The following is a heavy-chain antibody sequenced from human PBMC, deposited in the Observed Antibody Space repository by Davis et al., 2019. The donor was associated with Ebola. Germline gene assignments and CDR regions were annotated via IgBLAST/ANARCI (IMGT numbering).Heavy chain of an antibody. V-gene: IGHV3-23*01. D-gene: IGHD6-6*01. CDR1: GFTFSSYA. Sequence: GESLKISCAASGFTFSSYAMSWVRQAPGKGLEWVSAISGSGGSTYYADSVKGRFTISRDNSKNTLYLQMNSLRAEDTAVYYCAKDGTSSSSLYYYGMDVWGQGTTVTVSS. CDR3: AKDGTSSSSLYYYGMDV. CDR2: ISGSGGST. J-gene: IGHJ6*02.